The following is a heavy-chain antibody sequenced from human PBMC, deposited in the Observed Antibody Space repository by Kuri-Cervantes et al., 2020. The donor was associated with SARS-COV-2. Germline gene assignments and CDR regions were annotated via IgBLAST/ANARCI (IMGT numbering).Heavy chain of an antibody. CDR2: ISYDGSNK. D-gene: IGHD4-17*01. CDR3: ARITLYGDYFDY. Sequence: GESLKISCAASGFTFSSYAMHWVRQAPGKGLEWVAVISYDGSNKYYADSVKGRFTISRDNAKNSLYLQMNSLRAEDTALYYCARITLYGDYFDYWGQGTLVTVSS. CDR1: GFTFSSYA. V-gene: IGHV3-30-3*01. J-gene: IGHJ4*02.